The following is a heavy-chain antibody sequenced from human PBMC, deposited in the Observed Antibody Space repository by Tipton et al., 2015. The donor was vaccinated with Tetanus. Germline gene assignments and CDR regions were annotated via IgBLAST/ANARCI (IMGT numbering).Heavy chain of an antibody. V-gene: IGHV4-30-2*01. CDR3: ARYNSFFYAMDV. D-gene: IGHD5-24*01. Sequence: TLSLTCALSGGSITRGAYSWSWIRQPPGKGLEWIGYIYASGTTYSTPSLKSRVTISVGGTKRQFSLNLTSVTAADTAVYYCARYNSFFYAMDVWGQGTAVTVSS. CDR2: IYASGTT. CDR1: GGSITRGAYS. J-gene: IGHJ6*02.